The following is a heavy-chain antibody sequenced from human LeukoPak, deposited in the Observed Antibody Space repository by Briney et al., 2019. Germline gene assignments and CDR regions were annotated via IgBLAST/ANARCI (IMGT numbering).Heavy chain of an antibody. J-gene: IGHJ6*02. CDR1: GFTFSDYY. CDR3: ARGPDYYDSSGYYYYCGMDV. V-gene: IGHV3-11*01. D-gene: IGHD3-22*01. Sequence: PGGSLRLSCAASGFTFSDYYMSWIRQAPGKGLEWVSYISSSGSTIYYADSVKGRFTISRDNAKNSLYLQMNSLRAEDTAVYYCARGPDYYDSSGYYYYCGMDVWGQGTTVTVSS. CDR2: ISSSGSTI.